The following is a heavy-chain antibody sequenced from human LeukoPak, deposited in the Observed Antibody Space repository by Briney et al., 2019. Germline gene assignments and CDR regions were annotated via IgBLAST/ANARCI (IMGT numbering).Heavy chain of an antibody. CDR2: IYYSGST. CDR1: GGSISNSSYY. Sequence: SETLSLTCTISGGSISNSSYYWGWIRQPPGKGREWIGSIYYSGSTYYNPSLKSRVTISVDTSKNQFPLRLTSVTAADTAVYYCARHKYSSGWYETDYWGQGTLVTVSS. CDR3: ARHKYSSGWYETDY. V-gene: IGHV4-39*01. J-gene: IGHJ4*02. D-gene: IGHD6-19*01.